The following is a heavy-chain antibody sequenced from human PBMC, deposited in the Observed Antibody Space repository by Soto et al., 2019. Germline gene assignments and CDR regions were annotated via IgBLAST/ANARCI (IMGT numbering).Heavy chain of an antibody. J-gene: IGHJ4*02. V-gene: IGHV5-51*01. CDR2: IYPSDSDT. CDR1: GYXFAGYW. Sequence: EXLKICCKCSGYXFAGYWLAWVRHMPGKGPELMGIIYPSDSDTRYRPSFQGQVTISADKSISSAYLQWSSLRASDNAMYYCARGGVSTRTFDYWGQGTPGTVS. CDR3: ARGGVSTRTFDY. D-gene: IGHD3-3*01.